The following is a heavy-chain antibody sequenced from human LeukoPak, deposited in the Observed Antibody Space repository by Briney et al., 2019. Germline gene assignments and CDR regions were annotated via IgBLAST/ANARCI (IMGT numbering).Heavy chain of an antibody. CDR3: ARAGSVRTASSFDP. J-gene: IGHJ5*02. CDR1: GGTFSSYA. CDR2: IIPILGIA. D-gene: IGHD5-18*01. V-gene: IGHV1-69*04. Sequence: GSSVKVSCKASGGTFSSYAISWVRQAPGQGLEWMGRIIPILGIANYAQKFQGRVTITADKPTSTAYMELSSLRSEDTAVYYCARAGSVRTASSFDPWGQGTLVTVSS.